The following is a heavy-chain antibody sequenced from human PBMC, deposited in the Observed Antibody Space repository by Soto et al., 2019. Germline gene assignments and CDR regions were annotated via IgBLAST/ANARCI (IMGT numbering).Heavy chain of an antibody. Sequence: SETLSLTCTFSGCSISSGGYYWSWIRQSPGKRLEWIGYIYFSGSTNYNPSLKSRVTISGDTSKNQFSLKLTSVTAADTAVYYCARVEYSGYPRIWGQGTLVTVSS. CDR2: IYFSGST. V-gene: IGHV4-61*08. J-gene: IGHJ4*02. CDR3: ARVEYSGYPRI. CDR1: GCSISSGGYY. D-gene: IGHD5-12*01.